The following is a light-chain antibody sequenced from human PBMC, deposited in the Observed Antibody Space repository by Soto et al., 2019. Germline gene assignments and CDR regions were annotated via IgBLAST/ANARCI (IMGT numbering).Light chain of an antibody. CDR2: GAS. V-gene: IGKV3-20*01. CDR1: QSVSSIY. CDR3: QQYGSSPWT. J-gene: IGKJ1*01. Sequence: ESVLTYALGASFLSPRERATHYSRAIQSVSSIYLAWYPQKAGQAPRLLIYGASSRATGIPDRFSGSGSGTDFTLIISRLDPEDFAVYYCQQYGSSPWTFGQGTKV.